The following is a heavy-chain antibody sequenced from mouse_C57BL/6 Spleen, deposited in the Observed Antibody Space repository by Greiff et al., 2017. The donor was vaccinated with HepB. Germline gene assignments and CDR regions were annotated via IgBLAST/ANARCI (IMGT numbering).Heavy chain of an antibody. CDR3: ARGGYYEGRTYYFDY. D-gene: IGHD2-3*01. J-gene: IGHJ2*01. CDR1: GYTFTGYW. CDR2: ILPGSGST. Sequence: VQRVESGAELMKPGASVKLSCKATGYTFTGYWIEWVKQRPGHGLEWIGEILPGSGSTNYNEKFKGKATFTADTSSNTAYMQLSSLTTEDSAIYYCARGGYYEGRTYYFDYWGQGTTLTVSS. V-gene: IGHV1-9*01.